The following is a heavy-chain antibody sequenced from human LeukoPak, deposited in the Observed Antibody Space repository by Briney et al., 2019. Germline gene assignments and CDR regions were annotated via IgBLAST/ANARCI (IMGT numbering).Heavy chain of an antibody. J-gene: IGHJ4*02. D-gene: IGHD2-2*01. CDR3: ARDRFEWYCSSTSCYDFEETGEIYFDY. Sequence: ASVKVSCKASGYTFTSYGISWVRQAPGQGLEWMGWISAYNGNTNYAQKLQGRVTMTTDTSTSTAYMELRSLRSDDTAAYYCARDRFEWYCSSTSCYDFEETGEIYFDYWGQGTLVTVSS. V-gene: IGHV1-18*01. CDR1: GYTFTSYG. CDR2: ISAYNGNT.